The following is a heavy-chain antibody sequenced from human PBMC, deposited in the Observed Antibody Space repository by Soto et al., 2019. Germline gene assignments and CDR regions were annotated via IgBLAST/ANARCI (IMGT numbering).Heavy chain of an antibody. CDR1: GGSISSGGYY. CDR2: IYYSGST. V-gene: IGHV4-31*03. J-gene: IGHJ4*02. CDR3: ARVWDSSGPNSDY. Sequence: QVQLQESGPGLVKPSQTLSLTCTVSGGSISSGGYYWSRIRQHPGKGLEWIGYIYYSGSTYYNSSLTSRVTISVDTSKNEFSLKLSSVTAADTAVYYCARVWDSSGPNSDYWGQRTLVTVSS. D-gene: IGHD3-22*01.